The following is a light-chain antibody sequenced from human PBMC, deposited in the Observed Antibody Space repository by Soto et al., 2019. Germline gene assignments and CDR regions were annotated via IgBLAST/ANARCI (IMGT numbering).Light chain of an antibody. J-gene: IGKJ1*01. CDR1: QSVSSN. V-gene: IGKV3-15*01. CDR2: GAS. Sequence: EIVMTQSPATLSMSPGERGTLSCRASQSVSSNLAWYQQKPGQAPRLLIYGASTRATGIPARFSGSGSGTEFTLTISSLQSEDFAVYYCQQYNNWPLWTFGQGTKVEIK. CDR3: QQYNNWPLWT.